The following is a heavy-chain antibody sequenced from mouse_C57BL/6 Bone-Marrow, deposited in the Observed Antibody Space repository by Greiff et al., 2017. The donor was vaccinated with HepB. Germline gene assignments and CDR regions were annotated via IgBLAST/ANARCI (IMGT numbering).Heavy chain of an antibody. J-gene: IGHJ3*01. V-gene: IGHV5-6*01. CDR3: ARRCKAWFAY. CDR1: GFTFSSYG. Sequence: EVMLVESGGDLVKPGGSLKLSCAASGFTFSSYGMSWVRQTPDKRLEWVATISSGGSYTYYPDSVKGRFTISRDNAKNTLYLQMSSLKSEDTAMYYCARRCKAWFAYWGQGTLVTVSA. CDR2: ISSGGSYT.